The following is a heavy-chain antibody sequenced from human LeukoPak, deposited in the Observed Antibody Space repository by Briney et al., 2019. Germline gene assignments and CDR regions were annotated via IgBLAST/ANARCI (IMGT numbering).Heavy chain of an antibody. J-gene: IGHJ5*02. CDR1: GGSISSSNW. CDR2: TYDSGST. Sequence: PSETLSLTCAVSGGSISSSNWWSWVRQPAGKGLGWIGETYDSGSTKYNPSLKSRVTISVDKSKNQFSLKLSSVTAADTAVYYCARITVTTETNWFDPWGQGTLVTVSS. V-gene: IGHV4-4*02. CDR3: ARITVTTETNWFDP. D-gene: IGHD4-17*01.